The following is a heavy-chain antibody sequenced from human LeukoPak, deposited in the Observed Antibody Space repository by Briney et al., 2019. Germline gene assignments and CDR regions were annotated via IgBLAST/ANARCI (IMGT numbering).Heavy chain of an antibody. CDR2: IYYSGST. V-gene: IGHV4-31*03. D-gene: IGHD2-15*01. CDR3: ARVARYCSGGSCAFDY. Sequence: SETLSLTCTVSGGSISSGGYYWSWIGQHPGKGLEWIGYIYYSGSTYYNPSLKSRVTISVDTSKNQFSLKLSSVTAADTAVYYCARVARYCSGGSCAFDYWGQGTLVTVSS. CDR1: GGSISSGGYY. J-gene: IGHJ4*02.